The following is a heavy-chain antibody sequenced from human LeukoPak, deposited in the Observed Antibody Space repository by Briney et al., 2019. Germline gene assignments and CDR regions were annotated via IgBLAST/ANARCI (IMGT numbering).Heavy chain of an antibody. D-gene: IGHD6-13*01. V-gene: IGHV4-34*12. CDR2: IIHSGST. CDR1: GGSFSGYY. J-gene: IGHJ4*02. Sequence: SETLSLTCALYGGSFSGYYWSWIRPPPGKGRAWIGEIIHSGSTNYNPSVKSRVTISVATSKNQFSLKLSSVTAADTAVYYCASIAAAGTLDYWGQGTLVTVPS. CDR3: ASIAAAGTLDY.